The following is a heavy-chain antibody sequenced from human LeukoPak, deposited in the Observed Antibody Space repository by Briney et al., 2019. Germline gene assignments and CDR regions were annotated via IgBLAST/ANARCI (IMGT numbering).Heavy chain of an antibody. CDR3: ARRSARYCSGGSCYSRESYYYYYMDV. CDR1: GYSFTSYW. J-gene: IGHJ6*03. D-gene: IGHD2-15*01. V-gene: IGHV5-51*01. Sequence: GESLKISCKGSGYSFTSYWIGWVRQMPGKGLEWMGIIYPGDSDTRYSPSFQGQVTISADKSISTAYLQWSSLKASDTAMYYCARRSARYCSGGSCYSRESYYYYYMDVWGKGTTVTVSS. CDR2: IYPGDSDT.